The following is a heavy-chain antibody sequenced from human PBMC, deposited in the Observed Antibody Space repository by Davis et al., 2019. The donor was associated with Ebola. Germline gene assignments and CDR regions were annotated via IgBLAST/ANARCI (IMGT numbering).Heavy chain of an antibody. D-gene: IGHD4-17*01. CDR2: IYTDGRT. V-gene: IGHV3-53*01. CDR1: GFIVSDKY. J-gene: IGHJ2*01. Sequence: GESLKISCVVSGFIVSDKYMSWVRQSPEKGLEWVSVIYTDGRTYYSDSVKGRFTISRDNSRNTVYLQMNDLRAEDTAVYYCARHVNGDFWYFDLWGRGTLVTVSS. CDR3: ARHVNGDFWYFDL.